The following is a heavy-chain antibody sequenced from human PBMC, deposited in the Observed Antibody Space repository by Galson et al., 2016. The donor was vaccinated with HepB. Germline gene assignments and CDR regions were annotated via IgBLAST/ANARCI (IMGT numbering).Heavy chain of an antibody. V-gene: IGHV3-9*01. D-gene: IGHD2-2*01. J-gene: IGHJ4*02. CDR2: INWNSGSI. CDR1: GFIFDDYV. CDR3: AKDRDRSIVVVAAAFDY. Sequence: SLRLSCAASGFIFDDYVMYWVRQAPGKGLEWVSGINWNSGSIGYADSVKGRFTNPRDNAKNYLYLEMNSLRPEDTAIYYCAKDRDRSIVVVAAAFDYWGQGSLVTVSS.